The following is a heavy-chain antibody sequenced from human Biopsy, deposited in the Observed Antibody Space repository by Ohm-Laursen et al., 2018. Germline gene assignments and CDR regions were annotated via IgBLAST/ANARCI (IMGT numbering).Heavy chain of an antibody. CDR3: ARARDDFVVVPAAFFDF. J-gene: IGHJ4*02. Sequence: SLRLSCTASGFTFSDHHMAWVRQAPGKGLEWLSYISSSGATIKYADSVKGRFTISRDNAKNSLYLRMNSLRAEDTAVNFCARARDDFVVVPAAFFDFWGQGTLVTVSS. D-gene: IGHD2-15*01. CDR1: GFTFSDHH. V-gene: IGHV3-11*01. CDR2: ISSSGATI.